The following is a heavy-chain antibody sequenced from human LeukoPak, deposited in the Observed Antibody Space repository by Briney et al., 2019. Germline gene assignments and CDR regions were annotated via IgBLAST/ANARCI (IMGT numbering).Heavy chain of an antibody. V-gene: IGHV4-34*01. Sequence: SETLSLTCAVYGGSFSGYYWSWIRQPPGKGLEWIGEINHSGSTNYNPSLKSRVTISVDTSKNQFSLKLSSVTAADTAVYYCARHRSNSGSYFGLRITEYFQHWGQGTLVTVSS. CDR3: ARHRSNSGSYFGLRITEYFQH. CDR2: INHSGST. D-gene: IGHD1-26*01. CDR1: GGSFSGYY. J-gene: IGHJ1*01.